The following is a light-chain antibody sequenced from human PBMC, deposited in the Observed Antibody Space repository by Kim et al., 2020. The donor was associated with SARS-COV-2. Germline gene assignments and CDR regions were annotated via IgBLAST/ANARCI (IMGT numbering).Light chain of an antibody. V-gene: IGKV1-5*01. CDR3: QQYNSYYT. CDR2: DAS. Sequence: SASVGARVTITCRASQSISRWLAWFQQKPGKAPKLLIYDASNVQSGVPSRFSGSGSGTEFTLTITSLQPDDYATYYCQQYNSYYTFGQGTKLEI. CDR1: QSISRW. J-gene: IGKJ2*01.